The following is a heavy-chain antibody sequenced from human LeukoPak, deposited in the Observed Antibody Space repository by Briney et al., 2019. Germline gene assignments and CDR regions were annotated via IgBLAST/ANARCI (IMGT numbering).Heavy chain of an antibody. CDR2: INHSGST. CDR3: ARDLGFLTLDY. CDR1: GGSFSGYY. Sequence: SETLSLTCAVYGGSFSGYYWSWIRQPPGKGLEWIGEINHSGSTNYNPSLKSRVTISVDTSKNQFSLKLSSVTAADTAVYYCARDLGFLTLDYWGQGTLVTVSS. J-gene: IGHJ4*02. V-gene: IGHV4-34*01. D-gene: IGHD2/OR15-2a*01.